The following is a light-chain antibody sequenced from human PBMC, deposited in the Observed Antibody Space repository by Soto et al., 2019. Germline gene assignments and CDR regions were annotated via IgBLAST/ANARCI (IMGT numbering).Light chain of an antibody. V-gene: IGKV3-20*01. J-gene: IGKJ2*01. CDR3: QQYGSSPGFA. Sequence: EIVLTQSPGTLSLSPGERATLFCRASQRVSSNYLAWYQHKPGQAPRLLIYGASSRATGIPDRFSGSGSGTDFILTVSRLEPEDFAVYYCQQYGSSPGFAFGQGTKLEIK. CDR1: QRVSSNY. CDR2: GAS.